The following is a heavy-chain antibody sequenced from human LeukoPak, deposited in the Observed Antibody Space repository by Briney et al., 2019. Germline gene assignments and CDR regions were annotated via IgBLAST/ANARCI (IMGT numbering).Heavy chain of an antibody. CDR3: ARVSSYYYDSSGSPY. CDR2: ISSSGSTI. V-gene: IGHV3-48*03. D-gene: IGHD3-22*01. CDR1: GFTFSSYE. Sequence: PGGSLRLSCAASGFTFSSYEMNWVRQAPGKGLEWVSYISSSGSTIYYADSVKGRFTISRDNAKNSLYLQMNSLRAEDTAVYYCARVSSYYYDSSGSPYWGQGTLATVSS. J-gene: IGHJ4*02.